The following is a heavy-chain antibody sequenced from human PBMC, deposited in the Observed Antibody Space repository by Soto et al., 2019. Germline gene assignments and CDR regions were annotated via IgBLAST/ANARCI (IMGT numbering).Heavy chain of an antibody. CDR3: ARDSLQWLLYSNWFDP. D-gene: IGHD3-3*01. CDR2: ISYDGSNK. J-gene: IGHJ5*02. V-gene: IGHV3-30-3*01. CDR1: GFTFSSYA. Sequence: VGSLRLSCAASGFTFSSYAMHWVRQAPGKGLEWVAVISYDGSNKYYADSVKGRFTISRDNSKNTLYLQMNSLRAEDTAVYYCARDSLQWLLYSNWFDPWGQGTLVTVSS.